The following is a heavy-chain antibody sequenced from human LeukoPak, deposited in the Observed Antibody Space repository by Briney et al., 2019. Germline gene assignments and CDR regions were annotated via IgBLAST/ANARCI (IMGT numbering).Heavy chain of an antibody. D-gene: IGHD1-26*01. Sequence: SETLSLTCTVSGGSISSYYWSWIRQPAGKGLEWIGRIYTSGSTNYNPSLKSRVTMSVDTSKNQFSLRLSSVTAADTAVYYCARDSGSYYDPIYYYYYYMDVWGKGTTVTISS. CDR3: ARDSGSYYDPIYYYYYYMDV. CDR2: IYTSGST. J-gene: IGHJ6*03. CDR1: GGSISSYY. V-gene: IGHV4-4*07.